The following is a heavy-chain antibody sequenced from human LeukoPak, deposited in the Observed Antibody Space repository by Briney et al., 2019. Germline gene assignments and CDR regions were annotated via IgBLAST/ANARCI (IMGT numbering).Heavy chain of an antibody. CDR3: VRLQPNTGEWAFDI. D-gene: IGHD1-1*01. CDR2: ISNGGST. V-gene: IGHV4-59*01. Sequence: PSETLSLTCTVSGGSISTYYWSWIRQPPGEGLEWSGYISNGGSTKYNPSLKSRVTISVDTSKNQLSLKLRSVTAADTAVYHCVRLQPNTGEWAFDIWGQGTMVSVSS. CDR1: GGSISTYY. J-gene: IGHJ3*02.